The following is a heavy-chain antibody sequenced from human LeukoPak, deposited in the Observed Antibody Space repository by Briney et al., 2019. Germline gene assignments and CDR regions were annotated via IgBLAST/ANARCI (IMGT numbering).Heavy chain of an antibody. CDR1: GGSIGSYY. CDR2: IYYSGSA. V-gene: IGHV4-59*01. Sequence: SETLSLTCTVSGGSIGSYYWNWIRQPPGKGLEYIGYIYYSGSANYNPSLKGRVTISVDTSKNQFSLKLSSVTAADTAVYYCARVYDFWSGYFYYYYMDVWGKGTTVTVSS. D-gene: IGHD3-3*01. CDR3: ARVYDFWSGYFYYYYMDV. J-gene: IGHJ6*03.